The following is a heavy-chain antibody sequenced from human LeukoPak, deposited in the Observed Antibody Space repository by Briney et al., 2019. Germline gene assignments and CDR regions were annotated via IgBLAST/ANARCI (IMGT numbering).Heavy chain of an antibody. Sequence: GGSLRLSCAAPGFTINSYYMSWVRQAPGKGLQWVSIIYYEDSTYYADSVKGRFTISRDTSKNTLFLQMNSLRSEDTAVYYCAKTALTGTDAFDVWGQGTMVTVSS. V-gene: IGHV3-66*02. CDR3: AKTALTGTDAFDV. CDR1: GFTINSYY. CDR2: IYYEDST. J-gene: IGHJ3*01. D-gene: IGHD1-14*01.